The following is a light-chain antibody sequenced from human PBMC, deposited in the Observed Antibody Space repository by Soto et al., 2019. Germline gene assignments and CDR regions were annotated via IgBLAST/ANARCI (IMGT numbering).Light chain of an antibody. CDR1: LDIGRA. Sequence: DVQLTHSPSFLSASLGDRVIITCRASLDIGRALAWYQQKPGKAPKVLIHAASTLQSGVPSRFSGSGSGTEFTLTINNLQPEDFAAYFCQQIYSAPLTFGGGTKVDI. CDR2: AAS. J-gene: IGKJ4*01. CDR3: QQIYSAPLT. V-gene: IGKV1-9*01.